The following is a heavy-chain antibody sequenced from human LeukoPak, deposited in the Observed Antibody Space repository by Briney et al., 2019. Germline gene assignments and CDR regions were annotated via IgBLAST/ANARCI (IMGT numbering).Heavy chain of an antibody. J-gene: IGHJ3*01. D-gene: IGHD1-14*01. CDR3: AIGIGIILGTTDAFVL. CDR2: ISSSSAHI. Sequence: GGSLSLSCTGSGFTFRNYDVNWVRQAPGKGPEWVSSISSSSAHISYADSVKGRFTISRDNAKNSLHLQMDNLRAEDTAMYYCAIGIGIILGTTDAFVLWGQGTMVTVSS. V-gene: IGHV3-21*01. CDR1: GFTFRNYD.